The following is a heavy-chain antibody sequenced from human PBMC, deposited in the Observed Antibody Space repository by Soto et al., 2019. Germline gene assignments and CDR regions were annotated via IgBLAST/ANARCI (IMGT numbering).Heavy chain of an antibody. Sequence: QVQLQESGPGLVKPSQTLSLTCTVSGGSISSGSYHWSWIRQYPGKGLEWIGYIYYSGSTYYNPSLQSGVTISLATSKNQFSLRLSSVTAADTALYYCARGFDTVTPNWFDPWGQGTLVTVSS. CDR3: ARGFDTVTPNWFDP. J-gene: IGHJ5*02. CDR1: GGSISSGSYH. CDR2: IYYSGST. V-gene: IGHV4-31*03. D-gene: IGHD4-17*01.